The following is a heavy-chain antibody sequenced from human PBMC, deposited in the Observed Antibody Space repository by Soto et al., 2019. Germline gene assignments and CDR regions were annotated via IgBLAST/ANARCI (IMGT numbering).Heavy chain of an antibody. V-gene: IGHV3-74*01. CDR2: INSEGDNT. CDR1: GFIFSNYW. J-gene: IGHJ5*02. D-gene: IGHD1-26*01. Sequence: GGSLRLSCAASGFIFSNYWMHWVRQTPGTGPMWVSLINSEGDNTDYADSVKGRFTISRDNAKNTLYLQMDGLRAEDTGVYYCARDAGATRAFVPWGRGTLVTVSS. CDR3: ARDAGATRAFVP.